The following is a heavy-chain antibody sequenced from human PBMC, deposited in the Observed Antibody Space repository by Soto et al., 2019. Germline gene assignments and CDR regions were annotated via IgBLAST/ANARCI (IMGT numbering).Heavy chain of an antibody. CDR1: GGSISSYY. J-gene: IGHJ1*01. CDR2: IYYSGST. D-gene: IGHD3-22*01. CDR3: ARRYYDSSGYFSFQH. V-gene: IGHV4-59*08. Sequence: QVQLQESGPGLVKPSETLSLTCTVSGGSISSYYWSWIRQPPGKGLEWIGYIYYSGSTNYNPSLKGRVTISVDTSKNQFSLKLSSVTAADTAVYYCARRYYDSSGYFSFQHWGQGTLVTVSS.